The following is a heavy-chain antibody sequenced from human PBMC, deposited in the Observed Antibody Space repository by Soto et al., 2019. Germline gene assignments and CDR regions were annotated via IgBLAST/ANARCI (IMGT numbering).Heavy chain of an antibody. V-gene: IGHV4-31*03. CDR1: GGSISIGNYY. J-gene: IGHJ4*02. D-gene: IGHD3-22*01. CDR2: IYYSGST. CDR3: ASTYYNASSGPFDY. Sequence: QVQLQESGPGLVKPSQTLSLTCTVSGGSISIGNYYWSWIRQHPGKGREWIGYIYYSGSTYYNPSLKSRVTISVDTSKNQFSMKLSSVTAADTAVYYCASTYYNASSGPFDYWGQGTLVTVSS.